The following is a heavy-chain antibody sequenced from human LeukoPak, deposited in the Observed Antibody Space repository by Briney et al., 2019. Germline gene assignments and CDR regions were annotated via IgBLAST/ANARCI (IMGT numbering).Heavy chain of an antibody. Sequence: PSETLSLTCTVSGGSISSSSYYWGWLRQPPGKGLEWIGSIYYSGSTYYNPSLKSRVTISVDTSKNQFSLKLSSVTAADTAVYYCARDLRSSYGDFDYWGQGTLVTVSS. D-gene: IGHD5-18*01. V-gene: IGHV4-39*07. CDR2: IYYSGST. J-gene: IGHJ4*02. CDR1: GGSISSSSYY. CDR3: ARDLRSSYGDFDY.